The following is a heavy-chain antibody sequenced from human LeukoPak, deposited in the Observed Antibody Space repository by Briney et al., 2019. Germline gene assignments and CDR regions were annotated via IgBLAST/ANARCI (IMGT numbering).Heavy chain of an antibody. CDR1: GFTFSSYG. CDR3: ARARKSGGITMIRGVKDMGWFDP. V-gene: IGHV3-30*02. J-gene: IGHJ5*02. D-gene: IGHD3-10*01. CDR2: IRYDGSNK. Sequence: GGSLRLSCAASGFTFSSYGMHWVHQAPGKGLEWVAFIRYDGSNKYYADSVKGRFTISRDNSKNTLYLQMNSLRAEDTAVYYCARARKSGGITMIRGVKDMGWFDPWGQGTLVTVSS.